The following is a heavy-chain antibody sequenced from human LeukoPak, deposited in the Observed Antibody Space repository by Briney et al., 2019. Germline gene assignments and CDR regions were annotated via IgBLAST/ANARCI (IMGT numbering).Heavy chain of an antibody. CDR3: AGTYYDFWSGYSDY. V-gene: IGHV3-11*04. CDR2: ISSSSSTI. CDR1: GFIFSDYY. J-gene: IGHJ4*02. D-gene: IGHD3-3*01. Sequence: GGSLRLSCAASGFIFSDYYMSWIRQAPGKGLEWVSYISSSSSTIYYADSVKGRFTISRDNAKNSLYLQMNSLRAEDTAVYYCAGTYYDFWSGYSDYWGQGTLVTVSS.